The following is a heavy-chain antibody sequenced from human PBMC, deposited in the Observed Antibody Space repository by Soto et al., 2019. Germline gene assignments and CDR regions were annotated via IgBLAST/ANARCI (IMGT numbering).Heavy chain of an antibody. J-gene: IGHJ4*02. V-gene: IGHV3-23*01. Sequence: EVQLLESGGGLEQPGESLRLSCAYSGFTFSSYAMSWVRQAPGKGLEWVSGISGWGTDTYYANSVKGRFTISRDNSKNTLYLQMDSLRADDTAVYFCARAYCTDTTCSRGYFDYWGQGALVTVSS. CDR2: ISGWGTDT. CDR3: ARAYCTDTTCSRGYFDY. CDR1: GFTFSSYA. D-gene: IGHD2-2*01.